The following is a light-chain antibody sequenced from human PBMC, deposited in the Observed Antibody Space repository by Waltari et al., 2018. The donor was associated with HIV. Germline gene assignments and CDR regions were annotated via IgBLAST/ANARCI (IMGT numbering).Light chain of an antibody. CDR1: NIGDRN. V-gene: IGLV3-9*01. CDR3: QVWDSNAMV. CDR2: GYA. Sequence: SYELTQPLSVSVALGQTARITCGGRNIGDRNVGWYQQKAGQAPTLLIDGYASRQSGIPERFAGSNSGNTATLTITGAQGGDEGDYYCQVWDSNAMVFGGGTTLTVL. J-gene: IGLJ3*02.